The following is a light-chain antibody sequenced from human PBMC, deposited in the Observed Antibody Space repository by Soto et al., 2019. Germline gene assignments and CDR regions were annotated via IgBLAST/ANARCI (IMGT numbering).Light chain of an antibody. CDR1: SSDVGGFNY. CDR3: SSYTTSRTYV. J-gene: IGLJ1*01. Sequence: QSVLTQPASVSGSPGQSIAISCTGTSSDVGGFNYVSWYQQHPGKAPKFMIYDVSSRPSGVSDRFSGSKSGNTASLTISGLQAEDEADYYCSSYTTSRTYVFGTGTKVTVL. CDR2: DVS. V-gene: IGLV2-14*03.